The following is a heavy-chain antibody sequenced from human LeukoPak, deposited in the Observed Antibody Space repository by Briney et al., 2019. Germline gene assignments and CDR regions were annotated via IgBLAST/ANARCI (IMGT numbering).Heavy chain of an antibody. CDR1: GFTFSSYG. Sequence: GGPLRLSCAASGFTFSSYGMHWVRQAPGKGLEWVAVIWYDGSNKYYADSVKGRFTISRDNSKNTLYLQMNSLRAEDTAVYYCARPAYYYGSGSYNFDYWGQGTLVTVSS. J-gene: IGHJ4*02. V-gene: IGHV3-33*01. CDR2: IWYDGSNK. CDR3: ARPAYYYGSGSYNFDY. D-gene: IGHD3-10*01.